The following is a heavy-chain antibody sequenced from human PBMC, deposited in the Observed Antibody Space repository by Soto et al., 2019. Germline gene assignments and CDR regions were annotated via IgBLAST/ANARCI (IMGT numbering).Heavy chain of an antibody. Sequence: ASVKVSCKAPGGTFSTYIISWVRQAPGQGLEWMGRIIPIPDITNYAQKFQGRVTVTADRSTSTAYMELTSLKSEDTAVYYCARDRITIFGVAPPGNGAFDIWGQGTMVTVSS. J-gene: IGHJ3*02. CDR3: ARDRITIFGVAPPGNGAFDI. CDR2: IIPIPDIT. CDR1: GGTFSTYI. D-gene: IGHD3-3*01. V-gene: IGHV1-69*04.